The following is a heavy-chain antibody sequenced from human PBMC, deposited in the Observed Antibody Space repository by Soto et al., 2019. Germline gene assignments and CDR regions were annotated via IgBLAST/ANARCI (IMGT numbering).Heavy chain of an antibody. D-gene: IGHD3-3*01. Sequence: GGSLRLSCAASDFPFSSYGMHWVRQAPGKGLEWVAVIWYDGSEKFYADSVKGRFTISRDNSKNTLYLQMNSLRDEDTAVYYCARVGYDFWSGYYYYYYGMDVWGQGTTVTVSS. J-gene: IGHJ6*02. CDR1: DFPFSSYG. CDR3: ARVGYDFWSGYYYYYYGMDV. CDR2: IWYDGSEK. V-gene: IGHV3-33*01.